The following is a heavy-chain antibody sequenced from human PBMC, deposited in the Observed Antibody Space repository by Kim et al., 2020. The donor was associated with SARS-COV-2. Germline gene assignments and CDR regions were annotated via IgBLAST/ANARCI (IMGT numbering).Heavy chain of an antibody. D-gene: IGHD2-2*01. Sequence: DSVKGRFTISRDNSKNTLYLQMNSLRAEDTAVYYCARATVPYYYYYYMDVWVKGTTVTVSS. J-gene: IGHJ6*03. V-gene: IGHV3-30*01. CDR3: ARATVPYYYYYYMDV.